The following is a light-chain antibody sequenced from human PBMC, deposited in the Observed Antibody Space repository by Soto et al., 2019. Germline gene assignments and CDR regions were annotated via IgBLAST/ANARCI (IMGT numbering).Light chain of an antibody. J-gene: IGKJ1*01. Sequence: EFVFTQSPGTLSLSPGERATLSCRASQSVSNNYLAWSQQKPGQAPRLLIYGASNSATGIPDRFSSSGSGTVFTLTISRLEPEDLAVYYCQQYGNPGTFGQGTKVEIK. CDR3: QQYGNPGT. V-gene: IGKV3-20*01. CDR2: GAS. CDR1: QSVSNNY.